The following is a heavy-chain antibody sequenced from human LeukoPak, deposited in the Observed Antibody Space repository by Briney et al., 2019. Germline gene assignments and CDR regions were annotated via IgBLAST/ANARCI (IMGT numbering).Heavy chain of an antibody. Sequence: SETLSLTCAVYGGSFSGYYWSWIRQPPGKGLEWIGEINHSGSTNYNPSLKSRVTISVDTSKNQFSLKLSSVTAADTAVYYCAKGSMRSNYGSGSYYLNWGQGTLVTVSS. D-gene: IGHD3-10*01. V-gene: IGHV4-34*01. CDR3: AKGSMRSNYGSGSYYLN. CDR1: GGSFSGYY. CDR2: INHSGST. J-gene: IGHJ4*02.